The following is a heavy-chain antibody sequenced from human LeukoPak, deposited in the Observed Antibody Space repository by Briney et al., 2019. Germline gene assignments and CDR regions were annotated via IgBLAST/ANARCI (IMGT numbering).Heavy chain of an antibody. CDR2: INPNSGGT. J-gene: IGHJ4*02. Sequence: GAPVKVSCKASGYTFTGYYMHWVRQAPGQGLEWMGRINPNSGGTNYAQKFQGRVTMTRDTSISTAYMELSRLRSDDTAVYYCARFVSDYGDQYYFDYWGQGTLVTVSS. CDR3: ARFVSDYGDQYYFDY. CDR1: GYTFTGYY. V-gene: IGHV1-2*06. D-gene: IGHD4-17*01.